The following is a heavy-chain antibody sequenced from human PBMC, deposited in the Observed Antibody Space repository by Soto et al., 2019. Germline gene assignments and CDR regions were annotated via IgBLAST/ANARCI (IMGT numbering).Heavy chain of an antibody. Sequence: QVQLVESGGGVVQPGRSLRLSCAASGFSFSTYGMHWVRQAPGKGLAWVTVISDDGSKKYYADSVKGRFTISRNNSKDTLYLQMNSLRAEDTAVYFCAKGAVAVWRSDYNYYYLDGWGTGTTVTVSS. CDR2: ISDDGSKK. V-gene: IGHV3-30*18. CDR1: GFSFSTYG. J-gene: IGHJ6*03. CDR3: AKGAVAVWRSDYNYYYLDG. D-gene: IGHD6-19*01.